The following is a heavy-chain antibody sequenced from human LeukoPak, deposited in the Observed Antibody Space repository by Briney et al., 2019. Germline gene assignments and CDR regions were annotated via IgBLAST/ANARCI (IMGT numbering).Heavy chain of an antibody. J-gene: IGHJ5*02. CDR3: ARDSGTTGEVKFDP. D-gene: IGHD3-10*01. CDR1: GGSISSYY. V-gene: IGHV4-4*07. Sequence: SETLSLTCTVTGGSISSYYLIWIRKPAGKGLEWIGRIYSRGTTYNPSLKDRDTMSADTSRNHVSLTLNSVTAADTAVYYCARDSGTTGEVKFDPWGQGTLVTVSS. CDR2: IYSRGT.